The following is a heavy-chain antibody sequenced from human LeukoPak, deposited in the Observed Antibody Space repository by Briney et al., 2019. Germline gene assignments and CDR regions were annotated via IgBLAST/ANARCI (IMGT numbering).Heavy chain of an antibody. CDR3: ARHMTTVISPFDY. V-gene: IGHV5-51*01. CDR2: IYPGDSDT. D-gene: IGHD4-23*01. J-gene: IGHJ4*02. CDR1: GYRFTSYW. Sequence: GESLQISCQGSGYRFTSYWIGWERQMPGKGLEWMGIIYPGDSDTRYSPSFQGQVTISADRSTSTAYLQWSSLKASDTAMYYCARHMTTVISPFDYWGQGSLVTVSS.